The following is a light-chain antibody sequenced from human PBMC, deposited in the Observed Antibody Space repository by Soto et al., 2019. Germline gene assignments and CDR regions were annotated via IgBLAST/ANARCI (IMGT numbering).Light chain of an antibody. CDR2: DVS. CDR1: SSVVGGYNY. CDR3: CSYAGSYTHV. V-gene: IGLV2-11*01. J-gene: IGLJ1*01. Sequence: QSVLTQPRSVSGSPGQSVTISCTGTSSVVGGYNYVSWYQQHPGKAPKLMIYDVSKRPSGVPDRFSGSKSGNTASLTISGLQAEDEADYYYCSYAGSYTHVFGTGTKVTVL.